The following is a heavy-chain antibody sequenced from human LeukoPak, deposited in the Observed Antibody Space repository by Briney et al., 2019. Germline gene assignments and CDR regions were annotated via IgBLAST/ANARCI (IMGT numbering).Heavy chain of an antibody. CDR3: ARAATMVRGGRQINWFDP. CDR2: IIPILGIA. CDR1: GGTFSSYA. D-gene: IGHD3-10*01. J-gene: IGHJ5*02. V-gene: IGHV1-69*04. Sequence: SVKVSCKASGGTFSSYAISWVRQAPGQGLEWMGRIIPILGIANYAQKFQGRVTITADKATSTAYMELSSQRSDDTAVYYCARAATMVRGGRQINWFDPWGQGTLVAVSS.